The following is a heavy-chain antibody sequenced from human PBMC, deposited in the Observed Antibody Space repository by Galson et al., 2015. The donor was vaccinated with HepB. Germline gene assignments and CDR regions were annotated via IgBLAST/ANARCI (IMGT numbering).Heavy chain of an antibody. J-gene: IGHJ6*02. Sequence: QSGAEVKKPGESLRISCKGSGYSFTSYWISWVRQMPGKGLEWMGRIDPSDSYTNYSPSFQGHVTISADKSISTAYLQWSSLKASDTAMYYCARHAFLLAGQNGNYYGMDVWGQGTTVTVSS. D-gene: IGHD7-27*01. V-gene: IGHV5-10-1*01. CDR3: ARHAFLLAGQNGNYYGMDV. CDR1: GYSFTSYW. CDR2: IDPSDSYT.